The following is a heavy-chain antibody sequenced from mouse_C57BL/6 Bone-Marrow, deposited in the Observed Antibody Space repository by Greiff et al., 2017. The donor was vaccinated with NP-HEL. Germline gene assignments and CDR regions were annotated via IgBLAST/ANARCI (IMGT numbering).Heavy chain of an antibody. CDR1: GFNIKNTY. CDR2: IDPANGNT. J-gene: IGHJ4*01. CDR3: ARYYGSSPYAMDY. Sequence: VQLQQSVAELVRPGASVKLSCTASGFNIKNTYMHWVKQRPEQGLEWLGRIDPANGNTKYAPKFQGKATITADPSSNTAYLQLSSLTSDDTAVYYCARYYGSSPYAMDYWGQGTSVTVSS. V-gene: IGHV14-3*01. D-gene: IGHD1-1*01.